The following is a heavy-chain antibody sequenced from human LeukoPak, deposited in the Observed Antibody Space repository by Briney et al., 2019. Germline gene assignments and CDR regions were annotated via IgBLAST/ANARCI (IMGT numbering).Heavy chain of an antibody. Sequence: PGGSLKLSCAASGFTFSHSYMHWVRQAPGKGLEWVAYITSSGGTMYYADSVKGRFTISRDNAKNSLYLQMNSLRDEDTAVYYCARVYSSGWYSDYWGQGTLVTVSS. CDR2: ITSSGGTM. J-gene: IGHJ4*02. D-gene: IGHD6-19*01. V-gene: IGHV3-48*02. CDR3: ARVYSSGWYSDY. CDR1: GFTFSHSY.